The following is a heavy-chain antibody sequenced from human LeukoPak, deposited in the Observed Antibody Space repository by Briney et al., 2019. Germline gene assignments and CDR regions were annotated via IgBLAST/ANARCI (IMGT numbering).Heavy chain of an antibody. D-gene: IGHD2-15*01. V-gene: IGHV1-69*13. CDR3: ARTGENPPAATLYGMDV. J-gene: IGHJ6*02. Sequence: SVKVSCKASGGTFSSYGNSWVRQAPGQVLEWMGGFIPIFGTANYAQKFQGRVTITADESTSTAYMELSSLRSEDTAVYYCARTGENPPAATLYGMDVWGQGTTVTVSS. CDR2: FIPIFGTA. CDR1: GGTFSSYG.